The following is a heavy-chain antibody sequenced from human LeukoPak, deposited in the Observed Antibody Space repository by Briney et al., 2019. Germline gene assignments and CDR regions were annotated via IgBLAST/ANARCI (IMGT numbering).Heavy chain of an antibody. D-gene: IGHD5-18*01. CDR1: GFTFSSYA. V-gene: IGHV3-30*14. J-gene: IGHJ4*02. Sequence: GGSLRLSCAASGFTFSSYAMHWVRQAPGKGLEWVAVISYDGSNKYYADSVKGRFTISRDNSKNTLYLQMNSLRAEDTAVYYCASLGGYSYGRDYWGQGTLVTVSS. CDR3: ASLGGYSYGRDY. CDR2: ISYDGSNK.